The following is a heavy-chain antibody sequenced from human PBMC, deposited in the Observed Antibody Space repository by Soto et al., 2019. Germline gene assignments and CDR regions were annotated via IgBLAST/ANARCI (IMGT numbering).Heavy chain of an antibody. CDR3: ARQVPAGIRLGWFDP. CDR1: AGSISRSTDE. V-gene: IGHV4-39*01. Sequence: SETLSLTCTVSAGSISRSTDEWDRLLQPPGNGREWIGSIFYSGSTHYRSSLKSRVNISVDTAKNQFSLKLSSVTAADTAVYSSARQVPAGIRLGWFDPWGQGTLVTVSS. J-gene: IGHJ5*02. CDR2: IFYSGST. D-gene: IGHD2-2*02.